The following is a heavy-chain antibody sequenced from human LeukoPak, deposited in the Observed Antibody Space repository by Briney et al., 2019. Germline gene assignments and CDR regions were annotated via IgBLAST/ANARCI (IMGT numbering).Heavy chain of an antibody. CDR2: IWYDGSNK. V-gene: IGHV3-33*01. Sequence: GGSLRLSCAASGFTFSSYGMHWVRQAPGKGLEWVAVIWYDGSNKYYADSVKGRFTISRDNSKNTLYLQMNSLRAEDTAVYYCARDRLPYCGGDCLTDYWGQGTLVTVSS. D-gene: IGHD2-21*02. CDR1: GFTFSSYG. J-gene: IGHJ4*02. CDR3: ARDRLPYCGGDCLTDY.